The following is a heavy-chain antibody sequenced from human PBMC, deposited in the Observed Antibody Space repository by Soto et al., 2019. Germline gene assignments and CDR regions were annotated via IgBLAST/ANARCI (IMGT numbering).Heavy chain of an antibody. J-gene: IGHJ4*02. CDR1: GFTFNRHW. Sequence: EVQLVESGGGLVQPGGSLRLSCAVSGFTFNRHWMSWVRQTPGKGLEWVASIKEDGSEKSYVDSVKGRFTISRDNAKNSLSLQMNSLRVADTAVYYCVRTGWNPPDYWGQGTLVTVSS. CDR2: IKEDGSEK. D-gene: IGHD1-1*01. CDR3: VRTGWNPPDY. V-gene: IGHV3-7*01.